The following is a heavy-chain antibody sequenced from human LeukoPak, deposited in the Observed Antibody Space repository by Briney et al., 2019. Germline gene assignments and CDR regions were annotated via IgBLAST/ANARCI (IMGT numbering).Heavy chain of an antibody. CDR2: ISGSGGST. D-gene: IGHD2-2*01. CDR3: AKAPSLSDIVVVPAFVDY. J-gene: IGHJ4*02. V-gene: IGHV3-23*01. CDR1: GFTFSSYA. Sequence: PGGSLRLSCAASGFTFSSYAMSWVRQAPGKGLEWVSAISGSGGSTYYADSVKGRFTISRDSSKNTLYLQMNSLRAEDTAVYYCAKAPSLSDIVVVPAFVDYWGQGTLVTVSS.